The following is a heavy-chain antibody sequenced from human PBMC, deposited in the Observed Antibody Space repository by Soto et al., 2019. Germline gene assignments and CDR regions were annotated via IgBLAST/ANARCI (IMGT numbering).Heavy chain of an antibody. CDR3: AKSPIVVVIAYYFDY. Sequence: GGSLRLSCSASGFTFSIYAMSWFRQAPGKGLEWVSAISGSGGSTYYADSVKGRFTISRDNSKNTLYLQMNSLRAEDTAVYYCAKSPIVVVIAYYFDYWGQGTLVTVSS. J-gene: IGHJ4*02. D-gene: IGHD3-22*01. V-gene: IGHV3-23*01. CDR1: GFTFSIYA. CDR2: ISGSGGST.